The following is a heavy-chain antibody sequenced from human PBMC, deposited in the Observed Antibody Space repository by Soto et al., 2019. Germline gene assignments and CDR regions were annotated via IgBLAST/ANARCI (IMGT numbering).Heavy chain of an antibody. J-gene: IGHJ4*02. V-gene: IGHV3-74*01. Sequence: PGGSLRLSCAASGFTFSSYWMHWVRQAPGKGLVWVSRLKSDGSGTTYADSVKGRLTIPRDNAKNTLYLQMNSLRAEDTAVFYCAKERSSGWSFDYWGQGTLVTVSS. CDR1: GFTFSSYW. CDR3: AKERSSGWSFDY. CDR2: LKSDGSGT. D-gene: IGHD6-19*01.